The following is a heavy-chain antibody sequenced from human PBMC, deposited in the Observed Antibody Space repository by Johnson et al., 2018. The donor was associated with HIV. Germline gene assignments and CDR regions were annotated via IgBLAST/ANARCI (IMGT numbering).Heavy chain of an antibody. V-gene: IGHV3-30*03. J-gene: IGHJ3*02. CDR1: GFTFSTYG. CDR2: TSYDGGNK. Sequence: QVQLVESGGDLVKPGGSLRLSCAASGFTFSTYGMHWVRQAPGKGLEWVAVTSYDGGNKYYADSVKGRLTISRDNSKNTVYLQMNSLRAEDTAVYYCARDPFRDAFHIWGQGTMVTVSS. CDR3: ARDPFRDAFHI.